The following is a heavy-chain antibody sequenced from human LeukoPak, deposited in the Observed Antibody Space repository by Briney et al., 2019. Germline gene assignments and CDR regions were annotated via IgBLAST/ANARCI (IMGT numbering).Heavy chain of an antibody. CDR2: INHSGST. J-gene: IGHJ5*02. V-gene: IGHV4-34*01. Sequence: SETLSLTCAVYGGSFSGYYWSWIRQPPGKGLEWIGEINHSGSTNYNPSLKSRVTISVDTSKNQFSLKLSSVTAADTAVYYCARGRYSSSWFVNNWFDPWGQETLVTVSS. D-gene: IGHD6-13*01. CDR1: GGSFSGYY. CDR3: ARGRYSSSWFVNNWFDP.